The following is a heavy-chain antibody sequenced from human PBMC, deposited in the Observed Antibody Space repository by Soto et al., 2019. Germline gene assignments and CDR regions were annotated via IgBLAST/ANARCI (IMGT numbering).Heavy chain of an antibody. CDR2: VYYNVNT. J-gene: IGHJ4*02. Sequence: QVQLQESGPGLVNPSETLSLTCTVSGDSISPYYWSWIRQPPGKGLEWIGYVYYNVNTNYNPSLGSRVIMSVESARKQFSLKLGSVTPADRAVYYGARYRRTVAEGYTLAHWVQGALFLVSS. D-gene: IGHD5-12*01. CDR1: GDSISPYY. V-gene: IGHV4-59*01. CDR3: ARYRRTVAEGYTLAH.